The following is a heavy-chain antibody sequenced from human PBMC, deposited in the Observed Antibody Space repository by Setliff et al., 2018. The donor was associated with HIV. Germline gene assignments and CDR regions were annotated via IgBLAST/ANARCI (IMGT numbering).Heavy chain of an antibody. D-gene: IGHD3-3*01. J-gene: IGHJ6*03. V-gene: IGHV7-4-1*02. CDR3: ARAQALLRVYYMDV. CDR1: GYTFTKYG. CDR2: INTNTENP. Sequence: ASVKVSCKASGYTFTKYGISWVRQAPGQGLEWLGWINTNTENPTYAQGFTGRFVFSLDTSVSAAFLQISSLKAEDTAVYYCARAQALLRVYYMDVWGKRGHGHRL.